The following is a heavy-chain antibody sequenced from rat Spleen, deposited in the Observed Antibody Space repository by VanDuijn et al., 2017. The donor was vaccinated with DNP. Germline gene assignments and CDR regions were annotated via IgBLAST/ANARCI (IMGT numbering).Heavy chain of an antibody. J-gene: IGHJ4*01. Sequence: EVKLVESGGGLVQPGRSLKLSCAASGFNFIDYWMGWVRQAPGKGLERIGEINKDSSTINYTPSLKDKFTISRDNAQNTLYLQMSKLGSEDTATYYCVREDKGVDAWGQGTSVTVSS. CDR2: INKDSSTI. CDR3: VREDKGVDA. V-gene: IGHV4-2*01. CDR1: GFNFIDYW. D-gene: IGHD2-2*01.